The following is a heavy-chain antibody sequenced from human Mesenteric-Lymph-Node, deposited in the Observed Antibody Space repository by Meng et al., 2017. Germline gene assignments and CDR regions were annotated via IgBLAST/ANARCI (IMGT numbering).Heavy chain of an antibody. CDR3: ARSGYSYGYLDY. V-gene: IGHV1-18*01. J-gene: IGHJ4*02. CDR2: ISAYNGNT. CDR1: GYTFTSYG. Sequence: ASVKVSCKASGYTFTSYGISWVRQAPGQGLEWMGWISAYNGNTNYAQKLQGRVTMTTDTSTSTAYMELSSLRSEDTAVYYCARSGYSYGYLDYWGQGTLVTVSS. D-gene: IGHD5-18*01.